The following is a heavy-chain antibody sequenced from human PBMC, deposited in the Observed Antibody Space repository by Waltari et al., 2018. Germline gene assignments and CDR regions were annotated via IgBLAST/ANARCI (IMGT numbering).Heavy chain of an antibody. V-gene: IGHV4-61*02. CDR3: ARFGTGAAFTSGHSNWFDP. CDR1: GGSISSASYY. D-gene: IGHD5-12*01. J-gene: IGHJ5*02. CDR2: LYTRRST. Sequence: QVQLQESGPGLVKPSQTLSLTCTVSGGSISSASYYWSWIRQPAGKGLVWIGGLYTRRSTNYHPSLKSRVTKSVDTSKNQFSLKLSSVTAADTAVYYCARFGTGAAFTSGHSNWFDPWGQGTLVTVSS.